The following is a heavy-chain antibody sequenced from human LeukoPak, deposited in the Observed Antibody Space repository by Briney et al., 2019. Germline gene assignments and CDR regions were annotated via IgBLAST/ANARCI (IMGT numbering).Heavy chain of an antibody. J-gene: IGHJ4*02. V-gene: IGHV3-30*02. D-gene: IGHD3-16*01. CDR2: IRYDGSNK. CDR3: AKGGERGTYYFDY. CDR1: GLTLSNYG. Sequence: GGSLRPSCAASGLTLSNYGMHWVRQAPGKGLEWVAFIRYDGSNKYYADSVKGRFTISRDNSKNTLYLQMNSLRAEDTAVYYCAKGGERGTYYFDYWGQGTLVTVSS.